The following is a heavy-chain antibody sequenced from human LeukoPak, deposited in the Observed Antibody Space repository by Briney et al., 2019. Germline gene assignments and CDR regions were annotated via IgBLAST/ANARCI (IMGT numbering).Heavy chain of an antibody. Sequence: TGGSLRLSCTTSGFTFSSYAMSWVRQAPGKGLEWASAIGVGGGYIYYADSVKGRFTISRDNSKNALYLQMNSLRADDTAVYYCASHSGSYLNWFDPWGQGTLVTVSS. CDR2: IGVGGGYI. V-gene: IGHV3-23*01. CDR1: GFTFSSYA. CDR3: ASHSGSYLNWFDP. D-gene: IGHD1-26*01. J-gene: IGHJ5*02.